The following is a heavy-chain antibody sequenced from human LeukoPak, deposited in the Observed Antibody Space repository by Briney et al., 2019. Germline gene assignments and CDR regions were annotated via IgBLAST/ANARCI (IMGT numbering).Heavy chain of an antibody. CDR3: AKIIVVVTADDAFDI. CDR2: ISYDGSNK. CDR1: GFTFSSYA. J-gene: IGHJ3*02. V-gene: IGHV3-30*18. Sequence: PGGSLRLSCAASGFTFSSYAMHWVRQAPGKGLEWVAVISYDGSNKYYADSVKGRFTISRDNSKNTLYLQMNSLRAEDTAVYYCAKIIVVVTADDAFDIWGQGTMVTVSS. D-gene: IGHD2-21*02.